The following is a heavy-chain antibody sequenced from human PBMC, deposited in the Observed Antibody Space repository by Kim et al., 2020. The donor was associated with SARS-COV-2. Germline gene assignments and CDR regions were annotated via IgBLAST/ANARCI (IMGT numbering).Heavy chain of an antibody. J-gene: IGHJ4*02. CDR2: IIPIFGTA. D-gene: IGHD2-15*01. Sequence: SVKVSCKASGGTFSSYAISWVRQAPGQGLEWMGGIIPIFGTANYAQKFQGRVTITADESTSTAYMELISLRSEDTAVYYCARDCSGGSCYSRGDYWGQGTLVTVSS. V-gene: IGHV1-69*13. CDR3: ARDCSGGSCYSRGDY. CDR1: GGTFSSYA.